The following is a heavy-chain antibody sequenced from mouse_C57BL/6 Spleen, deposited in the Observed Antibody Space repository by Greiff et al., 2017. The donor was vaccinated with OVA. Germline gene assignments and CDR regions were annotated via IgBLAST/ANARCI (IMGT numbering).Heavy chain of an antibody. CDR1: GYTFTDYY. CDR3: ARGYYSNPFDY. D-gene: IGHD2-5*01. V-gene: IGHV1-19*01. Sequence: EVQLQQSGPVLVKPGASVKMSCKASGYTFTDYYMNWVKQSHGKSLEWIGVINPYNGGTSYNQKFKGKATLTVDKSSSTAYMELNSLTSEDSAVYYCARGYYSNPFDYWGQGTTLTVSS. CDR2: INPYNGGT. J-gene: IGHJ2*01.